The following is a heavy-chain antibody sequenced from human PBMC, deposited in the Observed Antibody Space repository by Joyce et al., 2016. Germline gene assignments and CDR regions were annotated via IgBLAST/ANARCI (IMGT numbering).Heavy chain of an antibody. Sequence: QVQLVKSGAEVKKPGASVRVSCKASGYAFISYYVHWVRQAPGQGLDWMGMSNPGGGGTNYAQKFLGRVTLNRDTSTNTVYLDLSSLRSEDTAIYYCARALVPAAAFDFWGQGTLVTVSS. J-gene: IGHJ4*02. CDR2: SNPGGGGT. V-gene: IGHV1-46*01. D-gene: IGHD2-2*01. CDR3: ARALVPAAAFDF. CDR1: GYAFISYY.